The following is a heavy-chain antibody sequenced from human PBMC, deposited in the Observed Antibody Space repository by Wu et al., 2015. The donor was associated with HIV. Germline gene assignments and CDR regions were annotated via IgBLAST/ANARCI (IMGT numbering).Heavy chain of an antibody. J-gene: IGHJ4*02. CDR1: EDTVSSSG. CDR2: MNPRTGNT. Sequence: QLVQSGAEVKKPGSSVKVSCKTSEDTVSSSGISWVRQATGQGLEWMGWMNPRTGNTGYAQKFQGRVTMTRDTSISTANMELSSLRSEDTAVYYCARQRAYTSGWYIFDYWGQGTLVTVSS. CDR3: ARQRAYTSGWYIFDY. D-gene: IGHD6-19*01. V-gene: IGHV1-8*02.